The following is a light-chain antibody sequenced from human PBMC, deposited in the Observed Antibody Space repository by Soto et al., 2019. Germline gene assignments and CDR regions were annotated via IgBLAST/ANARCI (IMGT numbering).Light chain of an antibody. Sequence: QSALTQPASVSGSPGQSITISCTGTSSDVGGYNYVSWYQQHPGKAPKLMIYDVSNRPSGVSNRFSGSKSGNTASLTISWLQAEDEADYYSSSYTSSSTLVVFGGGTKLTVL. V-gene: IGLV2-14*01. CDR1: SSDVGGYNY. J-gene: IGLJ2*01. CDR2: DVS. CDR3: SSYTSSSTLVV.